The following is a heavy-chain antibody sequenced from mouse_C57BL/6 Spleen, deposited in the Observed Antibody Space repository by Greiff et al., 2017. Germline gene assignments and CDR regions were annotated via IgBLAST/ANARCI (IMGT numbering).Heavy chain of an antibody. D-gene: IGHD2-4*01. CDR2: IDPSDSYT. V-gene: IGHV1-69*01. Sequence: QVQLQQPGAELVMPGASVKLSCKASGYTFSSYWMHWVKQRPGQGLEWIGEIDPSDSYTNYNQKFKGKSTLTVDKSSSTAYMQLSSLTSEDSAVYYCARTSIYYDYPYFDYWGQGTTLTVSS. J-gene: IGHJ2*01. CDR3: ARTSIYYDYPYFDY. CDR1: GYTFSSYW.